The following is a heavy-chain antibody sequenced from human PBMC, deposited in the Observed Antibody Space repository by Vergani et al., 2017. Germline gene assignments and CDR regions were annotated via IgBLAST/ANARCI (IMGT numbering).Heavy chain of an antibody. CDR2: IYSGGST. J-gene: IGHJ3*02. Sequence: EVQLVESGGGLIQPGGSLRLSCAASGFTVSSNYMSWVRQAPGKGLEWVSVIYSGGSTYYADSVKGRFTISRDNSKNTLYLQMNSLRAEDTAVYYCAREVMGGFGANRAFDIWGQGTMVTVSS. CDR1: GFTVSSNY. V-gene: IGHV3-53*01. CDR3: AREVMGGFGANRAFDI. D-gene: IGHD3-10*01.